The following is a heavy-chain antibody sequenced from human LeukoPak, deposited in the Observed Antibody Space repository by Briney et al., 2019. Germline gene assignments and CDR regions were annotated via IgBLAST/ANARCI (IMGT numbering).Heavy chain of an antibody. J-gene: IGHJ4*02. CDR1: GFTFSTYA. D-gene: IGHD3-22*01. V-gene: IGHV3-23*01. CDR2: VSGDGFST. CDR3: AKFRVVTTSRGVGLDY. Sequence: GGSLKLSCAASGFTFSTYAMSWVRQAPGKGLEWVSAVSGDGFSTFYADSVKGRFSISRDNSRNTLYLQMNSLRAADTAVYYCAKFRVVTTSRGVGLDYWGQGTLVTVSS.